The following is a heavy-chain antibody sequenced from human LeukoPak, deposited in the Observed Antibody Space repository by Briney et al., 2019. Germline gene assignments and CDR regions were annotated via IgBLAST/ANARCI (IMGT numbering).Heavy chain of an antibody. D-gene: IGHD3-10*01. Sequence: GASVKVSGKVSGYTLTELSMHWVRQAPGKGLEWMGGFDPEDGETIYAQKFQGRVTMTEDTSTDTAYMELSSLRSEDTAVYYCATFYGSGSYYNGYYFDYWGQGTLVTVSS. CDR3: ATFYGSGSYYNGYYFDY. CDR1: GYTLTELS. V-gene: IGHV1-24*01. J-gene: IGHJ4*02. CDR2: FDPEDGET.